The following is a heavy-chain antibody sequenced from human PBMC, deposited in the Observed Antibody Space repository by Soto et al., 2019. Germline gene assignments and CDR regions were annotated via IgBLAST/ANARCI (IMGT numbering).Heavy chain of an antibody. CDR3: ARDGHRMDV. CDR2: IFFTGSA. CDR1: GGSVSTGSYD. Sequence: SETLSLTCTVSGGSVSTGSYDWSWIRQPPGKGLEWIGKIFFTGSAHYNPSLRNRVTMSVDTSKDQFSLTLTSVTAADTAVYYCARDGHRMDVWGQGNTVTVSS. J-gene: IGHJ6*02. V-gene: IGHV4-61*01.